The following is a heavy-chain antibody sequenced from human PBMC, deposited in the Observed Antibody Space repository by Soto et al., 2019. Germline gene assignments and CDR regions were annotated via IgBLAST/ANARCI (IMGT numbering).Heavy chain of an antibody. D-gene: IGHD2-15*01. J-gene: IGHJ5*02. CDR1: GYTFTSYD. CDR2: MNPNSGNT. CDR3: ARVKGDVVRRTNCVDP. Sequence: QVQLVQSGAEVKKPGASVKVSCKASGYTFTSYDINWGRQATGQGLEWMGWMNPNSGNTGYAQKFQGRVTITMNTSISTSYMELISLRSEDTAVYYCARVKGDVVRRTNCVDPWGQGTLVTVSS. V-gene: IGHV1-8*01.